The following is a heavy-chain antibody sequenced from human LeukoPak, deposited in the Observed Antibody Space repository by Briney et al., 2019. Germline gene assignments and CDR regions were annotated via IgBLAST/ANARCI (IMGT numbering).Heavy chain of an antibody. D-gene: IGHD6-13*01. J-gene: IGHJ6*03. CDR1: GDSVSSNSAA. CDR2: TYYRAKWYN. V-gene: IGHV6-1*01. Sequence: SQTLSLTCAISGDSVSSNSAAWNWITQSPSRGLKWLGRTYYRAKWYNDYAVSVKSRITINPDTSKNHFFLQLNSVTPEDTAVYYCARVGKRMAAAGDYYFYMDVWGKGTTVTISS. CDR3: ARVGKRMAAAGDYYFYMDV.